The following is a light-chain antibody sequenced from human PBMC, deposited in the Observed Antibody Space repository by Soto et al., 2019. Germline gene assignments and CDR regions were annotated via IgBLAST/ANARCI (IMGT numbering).Light chain of an antibody. V-gene: IGLV1-51*01. J-gene: IGLJ2*01. CDR1: SSNI. CDR3: GMWDSSLSVVV. Sequence: QSVLPQPPSVSAAPGQKVTISCSGSSSNIVSWYQQLPGTAPKLLIYDNNKRPSGIPDRFSGSKSGTSATLGITGLQTGDEADYYCGMWDSSLSVVVFGGGTKLTVL. CDR2: DNN.